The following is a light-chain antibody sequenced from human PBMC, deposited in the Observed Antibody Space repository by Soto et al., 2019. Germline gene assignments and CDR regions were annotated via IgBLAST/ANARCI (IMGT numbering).Light chain of an antibody. CDR2: DAS. Sequence: EIVLTQSPATLSLSPGERATLSCRASQSVSSYLAWYQQKPGQAPRLLIYDASNRATGIPARFSGSGSGTDFTITIRSLEPEGFEVYYCQQRSNWPLTFGGGTTVEIK. CDR1: QSVSSY. V-gene: IGKV3-11*01. CDR3: QQRSNWPLT. J-gene: IGKJ4*01.